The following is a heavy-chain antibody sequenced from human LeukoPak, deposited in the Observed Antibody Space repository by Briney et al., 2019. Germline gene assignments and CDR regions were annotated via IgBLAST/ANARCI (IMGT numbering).Heavy chain of an antibody. CDR1: GFTFSSYG. D-gene: IGHD6-19*01. V-gene: IGHV3-30*02. Sequence: PGGSLRLSCAASGFTFSSYGMHWVRQAPGKGLEWVAFIRYDGSNKYYADSVKGRFTISRDNSKNTLYLQMNSLRAEDTAVYYCAKDPPLSPTPAGDYFDYWGQGTLVTVSS. J-gene: IGHJ4*02. CDR3: AKDPPLSPTPAGDYFDY. CDR2: IRYDGSNK.